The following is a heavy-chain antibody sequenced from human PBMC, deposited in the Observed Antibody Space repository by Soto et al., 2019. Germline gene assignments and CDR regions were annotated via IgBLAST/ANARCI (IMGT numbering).Heavy chain of an antibody. CDR1: GGSTISGDYY. D-gene: IGHD3-22*01. V-gene: IGHV4-30-4*01. J-gene: IGHJ3*02. CDR3: ARTGHPIEYYYDSSGRAFDI. Sequence: SETLSLTCTVSGGSTISGDYYWSWIRQPPGKGLEWIGYIYYSGSTYYNPSLKSRVTISVDTSKNQFSLKLSSVTAADTAVYYCARTGHPIEYYYDSSGRAFDIWGQGTMVT. CDR2: IYYSGST.